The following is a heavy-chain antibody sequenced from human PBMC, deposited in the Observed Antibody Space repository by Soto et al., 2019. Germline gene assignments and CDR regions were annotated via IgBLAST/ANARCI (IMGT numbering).Heavy chain of an antibody. J-gene: IGHJ6*03. CDR1: RDSINTSNW. CDR2: IYHSGST. CDR3: ARGSDIVPIPGSWGRYTYIDV. D-gene: IGHD2-15*01. Sequence: QVQLQESGAGLVKPSGTLSLTCAVSRDSINTSNWWTWVRQAPGKGLEWVGGIYHSGSTIYKPSPKSRVSMSVDKSKNQFSLNLSSVTAADTAVYYCARGSDIVPIPGSWGRYTYIDVWGKGTTVTVSS. V-gene: IGHV4-4*02.